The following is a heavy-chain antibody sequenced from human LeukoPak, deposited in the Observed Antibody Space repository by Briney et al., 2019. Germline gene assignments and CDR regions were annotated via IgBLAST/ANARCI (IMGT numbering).Heavy chain of an antibody. D-gene: IGHD3-22*01. V-gene: IGHV3-7*01. Sequence: GGSLRLSCAASGFTFSSYWMSWVRQAPGKGLEWVANIKQDGSEKYYVDSVKGRFIISRDNAKNSLYLQMNSLRAEDTAVYYCARDTYYYDSSGELSLDAFDIWGQGTMVTVSS. J-gene: IGHJ3*02. CDR3: ARDTYYYDSSGELSLDAFDI. CDR2: IKQDGSEK. CDR1: GFTFSSYW.